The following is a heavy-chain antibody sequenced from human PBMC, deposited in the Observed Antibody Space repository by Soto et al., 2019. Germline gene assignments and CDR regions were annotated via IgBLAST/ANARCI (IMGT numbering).Heavy chain of an antibody. J-gene: IGHJ5*02. CDR3: ASDAEVFGLNWFDP. CDR1: GHTFTNYD. Sequence: ASVKVSCKASGHTFTNYDINWVRQATGQGLEWMGWMNPNSGNTGYAQEFQGRVTMTRSTSISTAYMELSSLRSEDTAVYYCASDAEVFGLNWFDPWAQRNPVTVS. D-gene: IGHD3-16*01. V-gene: IGHV1-8*01. CDR2: MNPNSGNT.